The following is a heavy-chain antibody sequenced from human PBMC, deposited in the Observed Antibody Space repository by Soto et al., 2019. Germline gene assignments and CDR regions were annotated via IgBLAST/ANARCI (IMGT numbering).Heavy chain of an antibody. V-gene: IGHV3-30*18. J-gene: IGHJ6*02. Sequence: QAQLVESGGGVVQPGRSLRLSCEASGFTFSNYGMHWVRQAPGKGLEWVAAILYDGSNTYYADSVKGRFTISRDNSKNTLYLEMNSLRPEDTAAYHCAKSRDGYSFYYFYGLDVWGQGTTATVSS. CDR2: ILYDGSNT. CDR3: AKSRDGYSFYYFYGLDV. D-gene: IGHD4-4*01. CDR1: GFTFSNYG.